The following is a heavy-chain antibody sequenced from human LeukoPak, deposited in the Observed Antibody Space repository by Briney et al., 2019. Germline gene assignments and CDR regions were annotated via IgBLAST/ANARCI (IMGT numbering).Heavy chain of an antibody. CDR1: GYTFTSYY. D-gene: IGHD3-22*01. CDR3: ARVIGDSSGYYYVSDY. Sequence: ASVKVSCTASGYTFTSYYMHWVRQAPGQGLEWMGIINPSGGSTSYAQKFQGRVTMTRDTSTSTVYMELSSLRSEDTAVYYCARVIGDSSGYYYVSDYWGQGTLVTVSS. CDR2: INPSGGST. J-gene: IGHJ4*02. V-gene: IGHV1-46*01.